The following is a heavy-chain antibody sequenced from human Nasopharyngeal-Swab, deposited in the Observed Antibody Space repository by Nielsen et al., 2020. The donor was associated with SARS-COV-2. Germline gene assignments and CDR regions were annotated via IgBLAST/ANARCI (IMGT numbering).Heavy chain of an antibody. CDR1: GFTFSSYG. J-gene: IGHJ6*03. Sequence: GGSLRLSCATSGFTFSSYGMHWVRQAPGKGLEWAAVISYDGSNKYYADSVKGRFTISRDNSKNTLYLQMNSLRAEDTAVYYCATGSTTVVTPEYYYYMDVWGKGTTVTVSS. CDR2: ISYDGSNK. D-gene: IGHD4-23*01. CDR3: ATGSTTVVTPEYYYYMDV. V-gene: IGHV3-30*03.